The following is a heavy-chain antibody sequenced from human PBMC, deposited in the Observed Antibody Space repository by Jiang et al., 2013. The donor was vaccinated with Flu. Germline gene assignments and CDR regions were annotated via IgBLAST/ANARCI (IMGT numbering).Heavy chain of an antibody. J-gene: IGHJ4*02. CDR3: ASYDSSGRYFDY. Sequence: LLKPSETLSLTCAVYGGSFSGYYWSWIRQPPGKGLEWIGEINHSGSTNYNPSLKSRVTISVDTSKNQFSLKLSSVTAADTAVYYCASYDSSGRYFDYWGQGTLVTVSS. CDR2: INHSGST. D-gene: IGHD3-22*01. CDR1: GGSFSGYY. V-gene: IGHV4-34*01.